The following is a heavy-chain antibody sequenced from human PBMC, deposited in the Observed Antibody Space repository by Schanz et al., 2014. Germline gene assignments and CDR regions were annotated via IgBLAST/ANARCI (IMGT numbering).Heavy chain of an antibody. D-gene: IGHD1-26*01. V-gene: IGHV4-4*02. J-gene: IGHJ4*02. CDR3: TRDGYSRNLPDY. Sequence: QVQLQESGPGLVKPSGTLSLTCAVSGASIESPNWWSWVRQPPGKGLEWIGQIYHTGSTDFNPSLKSRVTKSVDKSKNQFSLRLSSVTAADPAVYYCTRDGYSRNLPDYRGQGTLVTVSS. CDR2: IYHTGST. CDR1: GASIESPNW.